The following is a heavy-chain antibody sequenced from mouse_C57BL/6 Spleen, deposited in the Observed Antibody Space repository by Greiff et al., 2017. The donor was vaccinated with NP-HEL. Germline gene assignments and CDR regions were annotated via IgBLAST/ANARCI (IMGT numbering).Heavy chain of an antibody. J-gene: IGHJ3*01. CDR2: IRPNSGST. Sequence: QVQLKQPGAELVKPGASVKLSCKASGYTFTSYWMHWVKQRPGQGLEWIGMIRPNSGSTNYNEKFKSKATLTVDKSSSTAYMQLSSLTSEDSAVYYCARSGGLRAWFAYWGQGTLVTVSA. D-gene: IGHD2-4*01. CDR1: GYTFTSYW. V-gene: IGHV1-64*01. CDR3: ARSGGLRAWFAY.